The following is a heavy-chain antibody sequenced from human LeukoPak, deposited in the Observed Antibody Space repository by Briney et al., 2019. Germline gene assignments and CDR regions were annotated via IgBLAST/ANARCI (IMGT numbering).Heavy chain of an antibody. CDR1: GFTFSTSP. D-gene: IGHD6-13*01. Sequence: PGGSLRLSCAASGFTFSTSPMNWVRQAPGKGPEWVSYISSSSGTIYYADSVKGRFTISRDNAKNSLYLQMNSLRAEDTAVYCCAREQVAAAGTLIYYYYYGMDVWGQGTTVTVSS. CDR3: AREQVAAAGTLIYYYYYGMDV. V-gene: IGHV3-48*04. CDR2: ISSSSGTI. J-gene: IGHJ6*02.